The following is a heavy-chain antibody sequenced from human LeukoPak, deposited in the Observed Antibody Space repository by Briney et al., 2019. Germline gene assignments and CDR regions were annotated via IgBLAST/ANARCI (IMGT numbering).Heavy chain of an antibody. D-gene: IGHD6-13*01. CDR2: IYTSGST. J-gene: IGHJ5*02. Sequence: PSQTLSLTCTVSGGSISSGSYYWSWIRQPAGKGLEWIGRIYTSGSTNYNPSLKSRVTISVDTSKNQFSLQLNSVTPEDTAVYYCARDRGAAAGPGYNWFDPWGQGTLVTVSS. CDR3: ARDRGAAAGPGYNWFDP. V-gene: IGHV4-61*02. CDR1: GGSISSGSYY.